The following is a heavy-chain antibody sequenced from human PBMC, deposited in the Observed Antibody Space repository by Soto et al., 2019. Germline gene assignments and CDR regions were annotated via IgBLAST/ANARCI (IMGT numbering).Heavy chain of an antibody. V-gene: IGHV4-30-2*01. J-gene: IGHJ4*02. CDR2: IYHSGST. Sequence: QLQLQESGSGLVKPSQTLSLTCAVSGGSINTATHSWSWIRQPPGKGLEWIGYIYHSGSTYYNPSVKSRCTRSIDKSNNQSSRRLSSVTAADTAVYYCARGGGVTTTGDDYWGQGILVTVSS. CDR3: ARGGGVTTTGDDY. CDR1: GGSINTATHS. D-gene: IGHD4-4*01.